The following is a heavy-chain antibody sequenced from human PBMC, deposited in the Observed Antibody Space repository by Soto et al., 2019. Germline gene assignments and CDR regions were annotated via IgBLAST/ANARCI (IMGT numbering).Heavy chain of an antibody. D-gene: IGHD3-16*02. CDR2: IWYDGSNK. CDR1: GFTFSSYG. Sequence: QVQLVESGGGVVQPGRSLRLSCAASGFTFSSYGMHWVRQAPGKGLEWVAVIWYDGSNKYYADSVTGRFTISRDNSKNTLYLQMNSLRAEDTAVYYCARVGMIIHLWELSLSRDAFDIWGQGTMVTVSS. V-gene: IGHV3-33*01. J-gene: IGHJ3*02. CDR3: ARVGMIIHLWELSLSRDAFDI.